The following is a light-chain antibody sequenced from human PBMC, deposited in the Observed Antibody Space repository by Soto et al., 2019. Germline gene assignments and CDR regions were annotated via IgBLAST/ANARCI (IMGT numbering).Light chain of an antibody. Sequence: QSALTQPASVSGSRGQSITISCTGTSSDVGGYTYVSWYQQHPGKAPKLMIYEVSNRPSGVSNRFSASKSGNTASLTISGLQADDEADYYCSSYTSLSTYVFGTGTNLTVL. J-gene: IGLJ1*01. V-gene: IGLV2-14*01. CDR3: SSYTSLSTYV. CDR2: EVS. CDR1: SSDVGGYTY.